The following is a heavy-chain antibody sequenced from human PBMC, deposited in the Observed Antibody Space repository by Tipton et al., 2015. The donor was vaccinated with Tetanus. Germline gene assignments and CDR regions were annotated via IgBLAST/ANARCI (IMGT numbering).Heavy chain of an antibody. J-gene: IGHJ5*02. V-gene: IGHV4-31*03. CDR2: IRDNGNS. CDR3: ACNPNIAAAGTGEDSGWFDP. CDR1: GGSINSGGHF. Sequence: TLSLTCTVSGGSINSGGHFWTWIRQRTGKGLEWIGHIRDNGNSYANPSLSGRVTISVDTSKNQFSLKLSSVTAADTAVYYCACNPNIAAAGTGEDSGWFDPWGQGTLVTVSS. D-gene: IGHD6-13*01.